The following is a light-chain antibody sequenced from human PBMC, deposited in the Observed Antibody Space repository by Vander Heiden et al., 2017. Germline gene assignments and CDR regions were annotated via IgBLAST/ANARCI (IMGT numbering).Light chain of an antibody. CDR3: SSYTSSSTLI. Sequence: QSALTQPPSVSGSPGQSVTIPCTGTSSNVGSYNRVAWYQQAPGTAPKLMIYEVSNRPSGFPDRFSGSKSGNTASLTISGLQAGDEADYYCSSYTSSSTLIFGGGTQLTVL. CDR2: EVS. CDR1: SSNVGSYNR. V-gene: IGLV2-18*02. J-gene: IGLJ2*01.